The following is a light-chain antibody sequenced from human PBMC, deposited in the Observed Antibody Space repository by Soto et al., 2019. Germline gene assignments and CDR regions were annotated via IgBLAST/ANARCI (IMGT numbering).Light chain of an antibody. J-gene: IGKJ1*01. CDR3: QQYDTSPWT. CDR2: DVS. Sequence: EIVLTQSPGTLSLSAGERATLSCGTSQSLGTNDLAWYQQKPGQAPRLLIYDVSTRATGIPDRCSGSGSGADFTLTISRLEPEDFRLYFYQQYDTSPWTFGQGTKVDIK. V-gene: IGKV3-20*01. CDR1: QSLGTND.